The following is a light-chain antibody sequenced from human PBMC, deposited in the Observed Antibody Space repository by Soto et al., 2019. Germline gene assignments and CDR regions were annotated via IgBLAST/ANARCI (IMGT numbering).Light chain of an antibody. J-gene: IGKJ1*01. CDR2: GAS. Sequence: EIVLTQSPGTLSLSPGEGATLSCRASQSVGGTFLAWYQQKGGQAPRLLIHGASNRATGIPYRFSGSGSGTDLTLTISRLESEDIAVYYCQQYGGSPRTFRQGTKV. CDR1: QSVGGTF. V-gene: IGKV3-20*01. CDR3: QQYGGSPRT.